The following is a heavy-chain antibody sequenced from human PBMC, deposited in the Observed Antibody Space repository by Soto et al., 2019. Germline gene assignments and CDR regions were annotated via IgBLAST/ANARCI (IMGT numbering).Heavy chain of an antibody. D-gene: IGHD1-26*01. V-gene: IGHV3-30-3*01. CDR1: GFTFSNFA. Sequence: QVQLVESGGGVVQPGRSLRLSCAASGFTFSNFAMHWFRQAPGKGLEWVAVMSFDGTNKFYADSVKGRFTVSRDNSQNKLYLQVNSLRDEDTAVYYCAREGPDAVRSTWHFDYWGQGTLVTVSS. CDR2: MSFDGTNK. CDR3: AREGPDAVRSTWHFDY. J-gene: IGHJ4*02.